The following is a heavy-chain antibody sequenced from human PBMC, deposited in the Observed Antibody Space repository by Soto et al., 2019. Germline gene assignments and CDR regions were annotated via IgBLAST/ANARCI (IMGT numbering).Heavy chain of an antibody. CDR3: ASGKGVDGSHYPDN. CDR2: ISAYNGNT. Sequence: GASVKVSCKASGYTFTSYGISWVRQAPGQGLEWMGWISAYNGNTNYAQKLQGRVTMTTDTPTSTAYMELRSLRSAADTAVYYCASGKGVDGSHYPDNWGQGTLVTVSS. V-gene: IGHV1-18*01. J-gene: IGHJ4*02. D-gene: IGHD1-26*01. CDR1: GYTFTSYG.